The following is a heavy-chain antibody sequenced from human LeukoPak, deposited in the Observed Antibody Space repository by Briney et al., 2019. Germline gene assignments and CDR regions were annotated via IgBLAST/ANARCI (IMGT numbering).Heavy chain of an antibody. V-gene: IGHV3-30*03. CDR2: ISYDGSNK. D-gene: IGHD3-9*01. Sequence: PGGSLRLSCAASGFTFSSYGMHWVRQAPGKGLEWVAVISYDGSNKYYADSVKGRFTISRDNSKNTLYLQMNSLRAEDTAVYYCAGAILTGSPPRYWGQGTLVTVSS. CDR1: GFTFSSYG. CDR3: AGAILTGSPPRY. J-gene: IGHJ4*02.